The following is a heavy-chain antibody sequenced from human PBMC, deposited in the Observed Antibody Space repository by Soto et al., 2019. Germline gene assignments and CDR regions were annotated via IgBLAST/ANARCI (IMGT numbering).Heavy chain of an antibody. Sequence: QLQLQESGSGLVKPSQTLSLTCAVSGGSISSGGYSWSWIRQPPGKGLEWIGYIYHSGSTYYNPSLQSRVTISVDRSKTQFSRKLSSVTAADTAVYYCARAHYGDYGYGMDVWGQGTTVTVSS. D-gene: IGHD4-17*01. CDR1: GGSISSGGYS. V-gene: IGHV4-30-2*01. J-gene: IGHJ6*02. CDR3: ARAHYGDYGYGMDV. CDR2: IYHSGST.